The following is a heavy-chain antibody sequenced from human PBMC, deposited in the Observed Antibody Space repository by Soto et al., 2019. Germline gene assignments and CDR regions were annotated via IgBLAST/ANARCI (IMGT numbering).Heavy chain of an antibody. D-gene: IGHD3-10*01. CDR1: GYAFINYA. CDR2: INGGNGNT. Sequence: ASVKVSCKASGYAFINYAIHWVRQAPGQRLEWMGWINGGNGNTEYSQRFQGRVTITRTLSASTAYMELSGLRSEDTAVYYCAGVGGSTLDYWGQGTLVTVSS. J-gene: IGHJ4*02. CDR3: AGVGGSTLDY. V-gene: IGHV1-3*01.